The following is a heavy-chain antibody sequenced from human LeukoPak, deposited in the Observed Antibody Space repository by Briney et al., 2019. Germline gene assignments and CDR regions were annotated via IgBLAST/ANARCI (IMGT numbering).Heavy chain of an antibody. CDR1: GFTFSSYS. J-gene: IGHJ4*02. V-gene: IGHV3-21*01. D-gene: IGHD3-10*01. Sequence: PGGSLRLSCAASGFTFSSYSMNWVRQAPWKGLEWVSSIGSSSSSIYYADSVKGRFTISRDNAKNSVYLQMNSLRAEDTAVYCCARDQGGSGGNWGQGTLVTVSS. CDR2: IGSSSSSI. CDR3: ARDQGGSGGN.